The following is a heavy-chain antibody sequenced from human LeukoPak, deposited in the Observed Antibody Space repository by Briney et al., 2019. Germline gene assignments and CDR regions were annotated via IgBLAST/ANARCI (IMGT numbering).Heavy chain of an antibody. CDR2: IGGGGGGT. V-gene: IGHV3-23*01. J-gene: IGHJ4*02. D-gene: IGHD6-13*01. CDR1: GFTFSSYA. CDR3: AKNLQYSSSPFDY. Sequence: PGGSLRLSCAASGFTFSSYAMSWVRQAPGKGLEWVSAIGGGGGGTYYADSVKGRFTISRDNSKNTLFLQMNSLRAEDTAVYYCAKNLQYSSSPFDYWGQGTLVTVSS.